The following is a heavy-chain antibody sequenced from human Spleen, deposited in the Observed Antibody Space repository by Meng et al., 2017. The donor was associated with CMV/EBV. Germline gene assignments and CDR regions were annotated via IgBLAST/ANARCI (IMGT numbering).Heavy chain of an antibody. CDR2: ISSSGTTI. CDR3: ARLHDILTTYDAFDI. CDR1: GFTFSDYY. V-gene: IGHV3-11*01. J-gene: IGHJ3*02. Sequence: GESLKISCAASGFTFSDYYMNWIRQAPGKGLEWVSYISSSGTTIYYADSVKGRFTITRDNAKNSLWLQMNSLRAEDTAVYYCARLHDILTTYDAFDIWGQGTMVTVS. D-gene: IGHD3-9*01.